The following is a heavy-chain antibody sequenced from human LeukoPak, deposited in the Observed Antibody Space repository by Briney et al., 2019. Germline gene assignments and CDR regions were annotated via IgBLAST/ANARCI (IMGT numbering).Heavy chain of an antibody. V-gene: IGHV3-7*01. Sequence: GGSLRLSCAASGFTFSNARMNWVRQAPGKGLEWVANIKQDGSEKYYVDSVKGRFTISRDNAKNSLYLQMNSLRAEDTAVYYCAREIRDAFDIWGQGTMVTVSS. CDR3: AREIRDAFDI. J-gene: IGHJ3*02. CDR2: IKQDGSEK. CDR1: GFTFSNAR.